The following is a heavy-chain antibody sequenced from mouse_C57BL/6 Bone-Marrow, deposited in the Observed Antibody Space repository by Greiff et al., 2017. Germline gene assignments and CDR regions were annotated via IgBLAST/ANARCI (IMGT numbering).Heavy chain of an antibody. CDR2: IWSGGST. D-gene: IGHD2-1*01. Sequence: VKLVESGPGLVQPSQSLSITCTVSGFSLTSYGVHWVRQSPGKGLEWLGVIWSGGSTDYNAAFISRLSISKDNSKSQVFFKMNSLQADDTAIYYCAREIYYGNLYAMDYWGQGTSVTVSS. CDR1: GFSLTSYG. CDR3: AREIYYGNLYAMDY. J-gene: IGHJ4*01. V-gene: IGHV2-2*01.